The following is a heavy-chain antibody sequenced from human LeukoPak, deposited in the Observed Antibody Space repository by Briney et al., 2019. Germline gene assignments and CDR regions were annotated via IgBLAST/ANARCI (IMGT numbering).Heavy chain of an antibody. Sequence: GASVKVSCKSSGYTFTSYYMHWVRQAPGQGLEWMGIINPSGGSTSYAQKFQGRVTMTRDMSTSTVYMELSRLRSDDTAVYYCGRFTSGYYGYFDYWGQGTLVTVSS. V-gene: IGHV1-46*01. J-gene: IGHJ4*02. CDR3: GRFTSGYYGYFDY. CDR2: INPSGGST. CDR1: GYTFTSYY. D-gene: IGHD3-22*01.